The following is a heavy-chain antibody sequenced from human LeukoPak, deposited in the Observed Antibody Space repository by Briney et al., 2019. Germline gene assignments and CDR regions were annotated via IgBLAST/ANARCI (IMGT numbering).Heavy chain of an antibody. Sequence: SVKVSCKASGGTFSSDTISWVRRAPGQSLEWMGGFIPIFATTHFAQKFRDRVTFTADDSTGTAYMELSSLRSDDTAMYYCARHQEAAAASGYFDYWGQGTLVTVSS. CDR3: ARHQEAAAASGYFDY. CDR2: FIPIFATT. V-gene: IGHV1-69*13. J-gene: IGHJ4*02. D-gene: IGHD6-13*01. CDR1: GGTFSSDT.